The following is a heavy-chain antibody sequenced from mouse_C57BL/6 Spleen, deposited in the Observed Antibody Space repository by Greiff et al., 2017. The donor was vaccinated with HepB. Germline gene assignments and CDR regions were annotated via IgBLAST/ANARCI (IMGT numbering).Heavy chain of an antibody. J-gene: IGHJ3*01. CDR2: IYPGSGST. D-gene: IGHD2-5*01. Sequence: VQLQQPGAELVKPGASVKMSCKASGYTFTSYWITWVKQRPGQGLEWIGDIYPGSGSTNYNEKFKSKATLTVDTSSSTAYMQLSSLTSEDSAVYYCARSNYSNWAWFAYWGQGTLVTVSA. CDR1: GYTFTSYW. V-gene: IGHV1-55*01. CDR3: ARSNYSNWAWFAY.